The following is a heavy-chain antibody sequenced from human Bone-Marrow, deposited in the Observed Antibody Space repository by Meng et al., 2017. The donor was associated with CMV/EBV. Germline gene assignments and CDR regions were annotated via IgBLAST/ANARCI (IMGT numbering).Heavy chain of an antibody. D-gene: IGHD1-26*01. Sequence: ASVKVSCKASGYTVTSYYMHWVRQAPGQGLEWMGVINPSGGGTNYAQKFQGRVTMTSDTSTSTVYMELSSLRSEDTAVYYCARGGSSVVFDYWGQGTLVTVYS. CDR2: INPSGGGT. J-gene: IGHJ4*02. CDR3: ARGGSSVVFDY. CDR1: GYTVTSYY. V-gene: IGHV1-46*01.